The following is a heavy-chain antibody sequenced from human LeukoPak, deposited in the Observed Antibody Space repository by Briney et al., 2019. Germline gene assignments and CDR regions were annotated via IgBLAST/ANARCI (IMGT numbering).Heavy chain of an antibody. CDR1: GFTDSSNC. CDR2: IYSGGST. V-gene: IGHV3-53*01. Sequence: PGGSLRLACAASGFTDSSNCMSWVRQAPGKGLEWVSVIYSGGSTYYADSVKGRFTISRDNSKNTLYLQMNSLRAEDTAVYYCARGRARGKYYFDYWGQGTLVTVSS. J-gene: IGHJ4*02. CDR3: ARGRARGKYYFDY.